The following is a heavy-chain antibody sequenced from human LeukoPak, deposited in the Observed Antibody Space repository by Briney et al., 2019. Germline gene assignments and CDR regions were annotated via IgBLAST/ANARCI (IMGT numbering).Heavy chain of an antibody. Sequence: SETLSLTCAVSGGSISSSNWWSWVRQPPGKGLEWIGEIYHSGSTNYNPSLKSRVTISVDKSKNQFSPKLSSVTAADTAVYYCARDMKKRQWLAYWYFDLWGRGTLVTVSS. V-gene: IGHV4-4*02. D-gene: IGHD6-19*01. CDR1: GGSISSSNW. CDR2: IYHSGST. CDR3: ARDMKKRQWLAYWYFDL. J-gene: IGHJ2*01.